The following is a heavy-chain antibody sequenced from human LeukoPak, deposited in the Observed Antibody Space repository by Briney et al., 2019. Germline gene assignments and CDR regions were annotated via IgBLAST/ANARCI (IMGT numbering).Heavy chain of an antibody. D-gene: IGHD5-24*01. V-gene: IGHV3-33*06. CDR2: IRYDGSNK. CDR3: AKDVGYNEQDDY. CDR1: GFTFSSYG. Sequence: PGRSLRLSCAASGFTFSSYGMHWVRQAPGKGLEWVAVIRYDGSNKYYADSVKGRFTISRDNSKNTLYLQMNSLRAEDTAVYYCAKDVGYNEQDDYWGQGTLVTVSS. J-gene: IGHJ4*02.